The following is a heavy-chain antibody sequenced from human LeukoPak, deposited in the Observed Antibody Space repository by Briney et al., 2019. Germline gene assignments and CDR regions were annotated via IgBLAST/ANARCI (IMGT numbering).Heavy chain of an antibody. D-gene: IGHD1-26*01. CDR2: IVVGSGNT. CDR3: AADLTPWELLRPDYYYGMDV. Sequence: GASVKVSCKASGFTFTSSAMQWVRQARGQRLEWIGWIVVGSGNTNYAQKFQERVTITRDMSTSTAYMELSSLRSEDTAVYYCAADLTPWELLRPDYYYGMDVWGQGTTVTVSS. CDR1: GFTFTSSA. V-gene: IGHV1-58*02. J-gene: IGHJ6*02.